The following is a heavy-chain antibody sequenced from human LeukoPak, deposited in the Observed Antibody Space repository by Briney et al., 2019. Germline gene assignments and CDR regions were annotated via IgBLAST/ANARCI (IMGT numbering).Heavy chain of an antibody. CDR1: GYIFTDYY. V-gene: IGHV1-2*02. J-gene: IGHJ5*02. Sequence: ASAKVSCKASGYIFTDYYMHWVRQAPGQGLEWMGWINPNSGGTNSAQKFQGRVTMTRDTSISTAYMELSRLRSDDTAVYYCARVGCTGGSCYGWFDPWGQGTLVTVSS. CDR3: ARVGCTGGSCYGWFDP. CDR2: INPNSGGT. D-gene: IGHD2-15*01.